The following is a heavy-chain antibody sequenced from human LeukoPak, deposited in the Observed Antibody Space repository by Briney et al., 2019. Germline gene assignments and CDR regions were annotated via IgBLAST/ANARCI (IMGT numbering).Heavy chain of an antibody. Sequence: ASVTVSCKASGYTFTSYGISWVRQAPGQGLEWMGWISAYNGNTNYAQKLQGRVTMTTDTSTSTAYMELRSLRSDDTAVYYCARAVYFDWLFYGDYWGQGTLVTVSS. J-gene: IGHJ4*02. CDR2: ISAYNGNT. CDR3: ARAVYFDWLFYGDY. CDR1: GYTFTSYG. D-gene: IGHD3-9*01. V-gene: IGHV1-18*01.